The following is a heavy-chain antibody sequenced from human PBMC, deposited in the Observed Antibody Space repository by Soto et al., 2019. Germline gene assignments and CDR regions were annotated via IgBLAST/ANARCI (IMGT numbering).Heavy chain of an antibody. V-gene: IGHV3-23*01. D-gene: IGHD1-26*01. J-gene: IGHJ2*01. CDR1: GFTFSSYA. Sequence: EVQLLESGGGLVQPGGSLRLSCAASGFTFSSYAMSWVRQAPGKGLEWVSAISGSGGSTYYADSVKGRFTISRDNSKNTLYLQMNSLRAEDTAVYYCAKDRVMLAPLPATTYWYFDLWGRGTLVTVSS. CDR2: ISGSGGST. CDR3: AKDRVMLAPLPATTYWYFDL.